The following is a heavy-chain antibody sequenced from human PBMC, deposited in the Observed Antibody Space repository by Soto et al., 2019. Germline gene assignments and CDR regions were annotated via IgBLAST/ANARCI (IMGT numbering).Heavy chain of an antibody. CDR2: IIPIFGTA. V-gene: IGHV1-69*13. J-gene: IGHJ4*02. D-gene: IGHD3-22*01. Sequence: SAKVSCKASGCTFSSYAISWVRQAPGQGLEWMGGIIPIFGTANYAQKFQGRVTITADESTSTAYMELSSLRSEDTAVYYCAREAYYYDSSGYYYFDYWGQGTLVTVSS. CDR3: AREAYYYDSSGYYYFDY. CDR1: GCTFSSYA.